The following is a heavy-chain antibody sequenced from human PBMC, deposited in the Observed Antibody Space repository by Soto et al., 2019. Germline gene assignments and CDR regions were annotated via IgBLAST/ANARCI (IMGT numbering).Heavy chain of an antibody. CDR1: GGTFSSYA. D-gene: IGHD1-1*01. J-gene: IGHJ4*02. CDR3: ARDGKRRGVDY. Sequence: GASVKVSCKASGGTFSSYAISWVRQAPGQGLEWMGWIIPIFGTTNYAQKFQGRVTITTDTSTSTAYMELRSLRSDDTAVYYCARDGKRRGVDYWGQGTLVTVSS. V-gene: IGHV1-69*05. CDR2: IIPIFGTT.